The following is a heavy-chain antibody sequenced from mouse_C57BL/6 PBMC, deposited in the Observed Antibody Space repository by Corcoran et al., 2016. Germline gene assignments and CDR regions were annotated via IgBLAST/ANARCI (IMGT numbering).Heavy chain of an antibody. V-gene: IGHV9-3*01. CDR3: ARWGTTALDY. D-gene: IGHD1-2*01. CDR2: INTYSGVP. J-gene: IGHJ2*01. CDR1: GYTFTTYG. Sequence: QIQLVQSGPELKKPGETVKISCKASGYTFTTYGMSWVKQAPGKGLKWMGWINTYSGVPTYADDFRGRFAFSLETSASTAYLQINNLKNEDTATYFCARWGTTALDYSGQGTTLTVSS.